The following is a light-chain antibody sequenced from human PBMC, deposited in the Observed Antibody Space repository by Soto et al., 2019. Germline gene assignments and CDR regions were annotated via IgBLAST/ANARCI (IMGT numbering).Light chain of an antibody. V-gene: IGLV3-1*01. Sequence: SYELTQPPSVSVSPGQTASMTCSGDRLGGKYVCWYQQKSGQSPVLVMYDDSKRPSGIPERFSGSNSGNTATLTISGTQAMDEGDYYCQAWDSSVIFGGGTKLTVL. CDR1: RLGGKY. CDR2: DDS. CDR3: QAWDSSVI. J-gene: IGLJ2*01.